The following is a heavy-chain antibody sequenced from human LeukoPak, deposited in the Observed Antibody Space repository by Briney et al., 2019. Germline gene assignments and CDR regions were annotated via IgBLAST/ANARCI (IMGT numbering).Heavy chain of an antibody. CDR1: GFTFSTYG. J-gene: IGHJ4*02. V-gene: IGHV3-23*01. CDR3: AKDRGY. Sequence: GGSLRLSCAAAGFTFSTYGMTWVRQAPGKGLEWVSAISGSGGNTYYADSVKGRFTISRDNSKNTLYLQMNSLRAEDPAVYYCAKDRGYWGQGSLVTVSS. CDR2: ISGSGGNT.